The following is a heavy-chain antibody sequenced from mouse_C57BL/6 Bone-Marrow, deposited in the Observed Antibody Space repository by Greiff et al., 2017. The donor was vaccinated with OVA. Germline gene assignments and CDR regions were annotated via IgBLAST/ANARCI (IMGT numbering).Heavy chain of an antibody. CDR2: ISDGGRYT. CDR1: GFTFSSYA. V-gene: IGHV5-4*03. Sequence: EVKLVESGGGLVKPGGSLKLSCAASGFTFSSYAMSWVRQTPEKRLEWVATISDGGRYTYCPDNVKGRFTISRDNAKNNLYLQMSHLKSEDTAMYYCARPITTVVAHWYFDVWGTGTTVTVSS. D-gene: IGHD1-1*01. J-gene: IGHJ1*03. CDR3: ARPITTVVAHWYFDV.